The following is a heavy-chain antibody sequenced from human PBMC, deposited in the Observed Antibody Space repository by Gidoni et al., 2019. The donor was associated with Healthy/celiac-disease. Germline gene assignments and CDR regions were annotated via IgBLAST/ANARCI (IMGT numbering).Heavy chain of an antibody. CDR2: FYSGGST. J-gene: IGHJ3*02. CDR3: AIDRCIVGATSILCIGAFDI. CDR1: GFTVSSND. Sequence: EVQLVESGGGLVQPGGSLRLSCADSGFTVSSNDMSWVRQAPGKGLEWVSVFYSGGSTYYADSVKGRFTISRDNSKNTLYLQMNSLRAEDTAVYYCAIDRCIVGATSILCIGAFDIWGQGTMVTVSS. V-gene: IGHV3-66*02. D-gene: IGHD1-26*01.